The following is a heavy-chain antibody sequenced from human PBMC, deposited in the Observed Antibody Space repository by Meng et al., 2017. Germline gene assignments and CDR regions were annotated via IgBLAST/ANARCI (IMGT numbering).Heavy chain of an antibody. CDR3: ARDNKVQQLVPDAFDI. D-gene: IGHD6-13*01. V-gene: IGHV3-48*03. CDR1: GFTFSSYE. Sequence: GGSLRLSCAASGFTFSSYEMNWVRQAPGKGLEWVSYISSSGSTIYYADSVKGRFTISRDNAKNSLYLQMNSLRAEDTAVYYCARDNKVQQLVPDAFDIWGQGTMVTVSS. J-gene: IGHJ3*02. CDR2: ISSSGSTI.